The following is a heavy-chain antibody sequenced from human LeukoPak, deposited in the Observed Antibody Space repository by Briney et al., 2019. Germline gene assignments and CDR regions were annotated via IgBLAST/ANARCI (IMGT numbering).Heavy chain of an antibody. CDR2: ISSSTIYI. D-gene: IGHD1-14*01. CDR1: GFTFSSYS. CDR3: ARENSGEGFDY. Sequence: TGGSLRLSCAASGFTFSSYSMNWVRQAPGKGLEWVSSISSSTIYIYDADSVKGRFTISRDNAKNTLYLEMNSLGAEDTATYYCARENSGEGFDYWSQGTLVTVSS. J-gene: IGHJ4*02. V-gene: IGHV3-21*06.